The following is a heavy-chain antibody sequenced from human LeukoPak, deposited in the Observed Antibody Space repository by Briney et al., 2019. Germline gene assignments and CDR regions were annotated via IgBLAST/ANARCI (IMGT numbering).Heavy chain of an antibody. CDR2: IYPGDSDA. CDR3: ALATGSGYYYDGVDYFDY. D-gene: IGHD3-22*01. Sequence: PGESLKISCKGSGYSFTSYWIGWVRQMPGKGLEWMGIIYPGDSDATYSPSFQGQVTISADKSISTAYLQWSSLKASDTAMYYCALATGSGYYYDGVDYFDYWGQGTLVTVSS. V-gene: IGHV5-51*01. CDR1: GYSFTSYW. J-gene: IGHJ4*02.